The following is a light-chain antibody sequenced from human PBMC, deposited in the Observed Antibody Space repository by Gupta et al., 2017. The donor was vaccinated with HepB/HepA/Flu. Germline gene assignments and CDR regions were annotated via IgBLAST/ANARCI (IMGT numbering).Light chain of an antibody. V-gene: IGKV1-9*01. J-gene: IGKJ5*01. CDR1: QGINNF. Sequence: DIQLTQSPSFLSASVGDRVTISCRASQGINNFLAWYQQKPGKAPNLLIYAAFTLQRGVPSRFSGSASGTEFTLTISSLRPEDFATYYCQQSEAYPVTFGQGTRLDLK. CDR2: AAF. CDR3: QQSEAYPVT.